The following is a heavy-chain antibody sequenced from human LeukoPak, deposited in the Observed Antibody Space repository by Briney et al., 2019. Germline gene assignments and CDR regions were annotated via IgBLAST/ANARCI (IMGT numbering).Heavy chain of an antibody. CDR2: ISSSGSTI. Sequence: PGGSLRLSCAASGFTFSSYEMHWVRQAPGKGLEWVSYISSSGSTIYYADSVKGRFTISRDNAKNSLHLQMNSLRAEDTAVYYCARGGITIFGVVNNWFDPWGQGTLVTVSS. J-gene: IGHJ5*02. CDR1: GFTFSSYE. CDR3: ARGGITIFGVVNNWFDP. V-gene: IGHV3-48*03. D-gene: IGHD3-3*01.